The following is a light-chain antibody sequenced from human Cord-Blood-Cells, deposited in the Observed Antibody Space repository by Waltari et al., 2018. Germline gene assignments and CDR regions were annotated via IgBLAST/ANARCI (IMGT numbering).Light chain of an antibody. CDR3: QQYYSYPRT. V-gene: IGKV1-8*01. CDR2: AAS. CDR1: EGISSY. Sequence: AIRMTQSPSSFSASTGDRVTITCRASEGISSYLDWYQQKPGKAPKLLIYAASTWQSRVPSRFSGSGSGSDFTLTISCLQSEDFATYYCQQYYSYPRTFGQGTKVEIK. J-gene: IGKJ1*01.